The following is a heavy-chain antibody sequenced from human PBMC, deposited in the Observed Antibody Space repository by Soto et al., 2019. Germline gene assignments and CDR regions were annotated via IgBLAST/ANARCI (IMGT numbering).Heavy chain of an antibody. J-gene: IGHJ6*02. CDR1: GFTFSSYA. CDR3: ARGVYWFGELLGSYYYGMDV. V-gene: IGHV3-30-3*01. CDR2: ISYDGSNK. Sequence: GGSLRLSCAASGFTFSSYAMHWVRQAPGKGLEWVAVISYDGSNKYYADSVKGRFTISRDNSKNTLYLQMNSLRAEDTAVYYCARGVYWFGELLGSYYYGMDVWGQGTTVTVSS. D-gene: IGHD3-10*01.